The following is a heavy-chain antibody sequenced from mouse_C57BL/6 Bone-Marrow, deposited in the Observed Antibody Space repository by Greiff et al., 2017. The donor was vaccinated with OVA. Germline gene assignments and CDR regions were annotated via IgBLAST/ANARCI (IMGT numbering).Heavy chain of an antibody. CDR3: ARAIWYFYV. V-gene: IGHV1-7*01. Sequence: ESGAELAKPGASVKLSCKASGYPFTRYWLPWVKQRPGQGLDWIGYINPSSGYTKYNQNFKDKATFTSDKSSSTAYMQLSSLTYEDSAFYYCARAIWYFYVWGTGTTVTVSS. CDR1: GYPFTRYW. J-gene: IGHJ1*03. CDR2: INPSSGYT.